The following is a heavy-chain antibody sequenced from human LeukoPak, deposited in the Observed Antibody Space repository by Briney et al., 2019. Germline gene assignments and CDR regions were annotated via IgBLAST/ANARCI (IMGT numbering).Heavy chain of an antibody. CDR3: ARDSEFRQYNWFDP. Sequence: SETLSLTCAVYGGSFSGYYWSWIRQPPGKGLEWIGEINHSGSTNYNPSLKSRVTISVDTSKNQFSLKLSSVTAADTAVYYCARDSEFRQYNWFDPWGQGTLVTVSS. D-gene: IGHD1-14*01. V-gene: IGHV4-34*01. J-gene: IGHJ5*02. CDR1: GGSFSGYY. CDR2: INHSGST.